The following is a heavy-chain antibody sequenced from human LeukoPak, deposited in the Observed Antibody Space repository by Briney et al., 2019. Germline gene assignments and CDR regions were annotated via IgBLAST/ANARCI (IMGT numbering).Heavy chain of an antibody. CDR3: ARLSSQWFGELLSWFDP. V-gene: IGHV5-51*01. D-gene: IGHD3-10*01. J-gene: IGHJ5*02. CDR1: GYSFTNYW. Sequence: GESLKISCKGSGYSFTNYWIAWVRQMPGKGLEWMGIIYPGDSDTRYRPSFQDQVTISADKSISTAYLQWSSLKASDTAMYYCARLSSQWFGELLSWFDPWGQGTLVTVSS. CDR2: IYPGDSDT.